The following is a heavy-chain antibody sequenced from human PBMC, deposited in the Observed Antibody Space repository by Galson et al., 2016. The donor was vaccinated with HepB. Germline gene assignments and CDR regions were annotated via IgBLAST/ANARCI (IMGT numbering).Heavy chain of an antibody. CDR2: INHSGST. J-gene: IGHJ4*02. D-gene: IGHD3-22*01. V-gene: IGHV4-34*01. CDR3: ARGRRTQGLPYYYDSSGYDY. CDR1: GGSFSGYS. Sequence: SETLSLTCDVYGGSFSGYSWSWIRQPPGKGLEWIGEINHSGSTNYNPSLKSRVTISVDTSKNQLSLKLSSVTAADTAVYYCARGRRTQGLPYYYDSSGYDYWGQGTLVTVSS.